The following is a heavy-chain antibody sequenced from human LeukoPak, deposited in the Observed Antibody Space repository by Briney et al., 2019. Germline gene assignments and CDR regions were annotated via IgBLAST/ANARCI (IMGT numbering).Heavy chain of an antibody. D-gene: IGHD5-24*01. CDR3: AKDHREMADRGAFDI. V-gene: IGHV3-23*01. Sequence: GGSLRLSCAASGFTFSSYWMHWVRQAPGKGLEWVSAISGSGGSTYYADSVKGRFTISRVNSKNTLYLQMNSLRAEDTAVYYCAKDHREMADRGAFDIWGQGTMVTVSS. J-gene: IGHJ3*02. CDR1: GFTFSSYW. CDR2: ISGSGGST.